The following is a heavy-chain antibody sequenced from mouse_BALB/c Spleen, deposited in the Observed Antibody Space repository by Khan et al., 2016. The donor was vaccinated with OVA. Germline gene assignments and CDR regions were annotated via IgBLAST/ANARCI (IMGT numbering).Heavy chain of an antibody. D-gene: IGHD2-14*01. CDR2: INPSGGYT. CDR1: GYTFTSYT. J-gene: IGHJ3*01. CDR3: ARDGAYYRNDGWFAY. Sequence: QVQLQQSGAELARPGASVKMSCKASGYTFTSYTIHWIKQRPGQGLEWIGYINPSGGYTNYNQKFKDKATLTADKSSTTAYMQLSSLTSDDSAVYYCARDGAYYRNDGWFAYGGQGTLVTVSA. V-gene: IGHV1-4*01.